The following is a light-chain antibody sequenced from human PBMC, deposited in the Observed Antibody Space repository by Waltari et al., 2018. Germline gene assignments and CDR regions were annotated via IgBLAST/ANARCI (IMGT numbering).Light chain of an antibody. CDR2: RND. Sequence: QSVLTQPPSASGTPGQRVTISCSGSSSTIGSNYVYWYQNLPGTAPKLLIYRNDQRPSGVPDRFSGSKSGTSASLAISELRSEDEADYYCVAWDDSLSATVFGGGTKLTVL. V-gene: IGLV1-47*01. CDR1: SSTIGSNY. J-gene: IGLJ3*02. CDR3: VAWDDSLSATV.